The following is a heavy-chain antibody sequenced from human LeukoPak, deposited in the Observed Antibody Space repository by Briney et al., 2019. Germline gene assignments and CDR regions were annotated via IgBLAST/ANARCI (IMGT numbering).Heavy chain of an antibody. CDR1: GFTFNTYS. Sequence: RTGGSLRLSCEASGFTFNTYSMNWARQAPGKGLEWVSSIDSSGDYMFYADSVKGRFIISRDNAKDSLYLQMNSLRAEDMALYYCAKDIRRYDSSGGFDYWGQGTLVTVSS. V-gene: IGHV3-21*04. CDR2: IDSSGDYM. D-gene: IGHD3-22*01. J-gene: IGHJ4*02. CDR3: AKDIRRYDSSGGFDY.